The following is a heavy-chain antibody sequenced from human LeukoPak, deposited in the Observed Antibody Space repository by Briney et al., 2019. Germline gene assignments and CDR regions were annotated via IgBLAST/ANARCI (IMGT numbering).Heavy chain of an antibody. V-gene: IGHV1-8*01. CDR3: ARGPYYYDSSGHYYAEYFQH. CDR1: GYTFTSYD. D-gene: IGHD3-22*01. CDR2: MNPNSGNT. J-gene: IGHJ1*01. Sequence: ASVKVSCKASGYTFTSYDINWVRQATGQGLEWMGWMNPNSGNTGYAQKFQGRVTMTRNTSISTAYMELSSLRSEDTAVYYCARGPYYYDSSGHYYAEYFQHWGQGTLVTVSS.